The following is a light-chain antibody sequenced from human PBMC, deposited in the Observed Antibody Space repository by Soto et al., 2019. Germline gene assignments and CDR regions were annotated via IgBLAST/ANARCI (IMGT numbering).Light chain of an antibody. J-gene: IGKJ4*01. CDR1: QDISTW. CDR2: SAS. V-gene: IGKV1-12*01. Sequence: DIQMTQSPSSVPASVGDRVTITCRASQDISTWLAWFQQKPGEAPRLLIYSASSLHSGVPSRFGGSGSGTVSTPPSSARQPEVFATYFCQQGSSSPLTFGGGTRV. CDR3: QQGSSSPLT.